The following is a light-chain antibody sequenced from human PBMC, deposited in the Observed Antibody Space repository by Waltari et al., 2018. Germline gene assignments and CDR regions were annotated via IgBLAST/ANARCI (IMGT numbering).Light chain of an antibody. CDR1: QSISSY. Sequence: DIHMTQSPSSLSASVGDRVTITCRAGQSISSYLNWYQQKPGKAPKLVIYAASSFQSRVPSRFSGSGSGTDFTLTISSLQPEDIATYYCQQGYSTPFTFGPGTTVDIK. V-gene: IGKV1-39*01. CDR2: AAS. CDR3: QQGYSTPFT. J-gene: IGKJ3*01.